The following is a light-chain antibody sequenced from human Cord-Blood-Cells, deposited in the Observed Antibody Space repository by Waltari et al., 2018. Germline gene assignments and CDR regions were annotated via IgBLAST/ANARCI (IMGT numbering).Light chain of an antibody. CDR3: QQYGSSPYT. CDR2: GAS. Sequence: EIVLTHSPGTLSLSPGERATLSCRASQSVSSSYLAWYQQKPGQAPRLLIYGASSRATSVPDRFSGSGSGTDFTLTISRLAPEDFAVYYCQQYGSSPYTFGQGTKLDI. V-gene: IGKV3-20*01. J-gene: IGKJ2*01. CDR1: QSVSSSY.